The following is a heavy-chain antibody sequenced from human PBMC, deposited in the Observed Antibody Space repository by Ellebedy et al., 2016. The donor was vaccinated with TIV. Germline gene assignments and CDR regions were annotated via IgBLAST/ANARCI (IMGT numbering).Heavy chain of an antibody. CDR1: GFTFSRSG. CDR2: IWYDGSIQ. J-gene: IGHJ4*02. V-gene: IGHV3-33*01. CDR3: ATVRDGVWYADC. D-gene: IGHD6-19*01. Sequence: GESLKISCAASGFTFSRSGMHWVRQAPGKGLDWVAIIWYDGSIQYYAASVKGRFTISRDNSKNTLYLQMNSLRDEDTAVYFCATVRDGVWYADCWGQGTLVTVSS.